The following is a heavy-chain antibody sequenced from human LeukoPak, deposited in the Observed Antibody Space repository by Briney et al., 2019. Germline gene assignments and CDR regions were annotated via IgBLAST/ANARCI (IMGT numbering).Heavy chain of an antibody. CDR3: ARDNYYYDSSGYYHFDY. D-gene: IGHD3-22*01. Sequence: GGSLRLSCAASGFTFSIYDMHWVRQAPGKGLEWVSFIQYDGSHKNYVDSVKGRFTISRDNSRNTLYLQMFSLRAEDTAVYYCARDNYYYDSSGYYHFDYWGQGTLVTVSS. CDR1: GFTFSIYD. V-gene: IGHV3-30*02. J-gene: IGHJ4*02. CDR2: IQYDGSHK.